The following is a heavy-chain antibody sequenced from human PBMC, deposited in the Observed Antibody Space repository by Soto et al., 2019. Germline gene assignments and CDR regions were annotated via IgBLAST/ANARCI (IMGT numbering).Heavy chain of an antibody. D-gene: IGHD2-15*01. CDR2: IYYSGST. Sequence: SETLSLTCTVSGGSISSYYWSWIRQPPGKGLEWIGYIYYSGSTNYNPSLKSRVTISVDTSKNQFSLKLSSVTAADTAVYYCARDCSGGSCYHWFDPWGQGTLVTV. V-gene: IGHV4-59*01. CDR1: GGSISSYY. CDR3: ARDCSGGSCYHWFDP. J-gene: IGHJ5*02.